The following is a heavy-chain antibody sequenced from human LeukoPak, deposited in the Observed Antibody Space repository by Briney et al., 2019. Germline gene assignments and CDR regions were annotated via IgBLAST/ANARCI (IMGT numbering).Heavy chain of an antibody. V-gene: IGHV1-2*02. Sequence: ASVNVSFKASGYTCTVYYLHWVRHAPRQGLEWMGWINPNSGGTNYAQKFQGSVTITRDTSISTAYMELIRLRSDDTAVYYCARGRVGTYYYDSSGYSEADYWGQGTLVTVSS. D-gene: IGHD3-22*01. CDR3: ARGRVGTYYYDSSGYSEADY. J-gene: IGHJ4*02. CDR2: INPNSGGT. CDR1: GYTCTVYY.